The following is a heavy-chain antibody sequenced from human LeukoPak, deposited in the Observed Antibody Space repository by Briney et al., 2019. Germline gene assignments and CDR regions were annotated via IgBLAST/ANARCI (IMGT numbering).Heavy chain of an antibody. V-gene: IGHV1-2*02. CDR3: ARTPDTHYGDISKQDY. CDR1: GYTFTVYY. D-gene: IGHD4-17*01. CDR2: INPNSGGT. Sequence: ASVKVSFKASGYTFTVYYMHWVRQAPGQGLGWMGWINPNSGGTNYAQKFQGRVTMTRDTSISTAYMELSRLRSDATAVYYCARTPDTHYGDISKQDYWGQGTLVTVSS. J-gene: IGHJ4*02.